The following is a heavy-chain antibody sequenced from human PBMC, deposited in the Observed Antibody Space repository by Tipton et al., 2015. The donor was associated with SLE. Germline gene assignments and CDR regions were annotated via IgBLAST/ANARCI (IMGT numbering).Heavy chain of an antibody. CDR2: ISSSSSTI. CDR3: AKDQEGYCSGGSCWPGGMDV. V-gene: IGHV3-48*01. J-gene: IGHJ6*02. Sequence: GSLRLSCAASGFTFSSYSMNWVRQAPGKGLEWVSYISSSSSTIYYADSVKGRFTISRDNAKNSLYLQMNSLRAEDTAVYYCAKDQEGYCSGGSCWPGGMDVWGQGTTVTVSS. CDR1: GFTFSSYS. D-gene: IGHD2-15*01.